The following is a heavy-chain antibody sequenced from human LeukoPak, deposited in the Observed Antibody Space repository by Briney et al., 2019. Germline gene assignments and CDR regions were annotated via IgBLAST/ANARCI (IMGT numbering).Heavy chain of an antibody. CDR2: INHSGST. J-gene: IGHJ4*02. Sequence: SETLSLTCTVSGGSISSYYWSWIRQPPGKGLEWIGEINHSGSTNYNPSLKSRVTISVDTSKNQFSLKLSSVTAAGTAVYYCARAVTMIVVDNFDYWGQGTLVTVSS. V-gene: IGHV4-34*01. D-gene: IGHD3-22*01. CDR1: GGSISSYY. CDR3: ARAVTMIVVDNFDY.